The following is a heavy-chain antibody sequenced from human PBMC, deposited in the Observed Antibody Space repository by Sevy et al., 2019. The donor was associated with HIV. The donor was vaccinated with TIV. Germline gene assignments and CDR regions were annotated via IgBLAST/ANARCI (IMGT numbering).Heavy chain of an antibody. V-gene: IGHV3-21*01. D-gene: IGHD6-13*01. J-gene: IGHJ3*02. Sequence: GGSLRLSCAASGFTFSSYSMNWVRQAPGKGLEWVSSISSSSSYIYYADSVKGRFTISRDNAKNSLYLQMNSLRAEDTAVYYCARCIAAAGTPGAFEIWGQGTMVTVSS. CDR2: ISSSSSYI. CDR3: ARCIAAAGTPGAFEI. CDR1: GFTFSSYS.